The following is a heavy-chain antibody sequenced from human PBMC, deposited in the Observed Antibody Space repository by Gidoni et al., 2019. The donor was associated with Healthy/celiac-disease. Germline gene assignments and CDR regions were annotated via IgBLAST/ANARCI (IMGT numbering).Heavy chain of an antibody. Sequence: EVQLLESGGGLVQPGGSLRLSCAASGFTFSSYAMSWVRQTPGKGLEWVSAISGSGGSTYYADSVKGRFTISRDNSKNTLYLQMNSLRAEDTAVYYCATTLVVVPAALFDYWGQGTLVTVSS. CDR1: GFTFSSYA. CDR2: ISGSGGST. V-gene: IGHV3-23*01. CDR3: ATTLVVVPAALFDY. D-gene: IGHD2-2*01. J-gene: IGHJ4*02.